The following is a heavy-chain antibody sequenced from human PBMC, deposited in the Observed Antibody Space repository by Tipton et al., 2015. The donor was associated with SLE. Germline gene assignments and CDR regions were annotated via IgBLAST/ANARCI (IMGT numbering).Heavy chain of an antibody. D-gene: IGHD6-19*01. CDR2: IYYSGST. CDR1: GGSISSSSYY. V-gene: IGHV4-39*01. Sequence: PGLVKPSETLSLTCTVSGGSISSSSYYWGWIRQPPGKGLEWIGSIYYSGSTYYNPSLKSRVTMSVDTSKNQFSLELSSVTAAGTAVYYCARGGYSSSYDYWGQGALVTVSS. J-gene: IGHJ4*02. CDR3: ARGGYSSSYDY.